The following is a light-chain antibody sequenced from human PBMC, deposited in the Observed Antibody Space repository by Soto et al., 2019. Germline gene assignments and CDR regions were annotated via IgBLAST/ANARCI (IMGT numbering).Light chain of an antibody. CDR3: QQYGSSPQT. CDR1: QSVRSSY. J-gene: IGKJ1*01. V-gene: IGKV3-20*01. Sequence: EIVLTQSPATLSLSPGERATLSCRASQSVRSSYLAWYQQKPGQAPRLLIYDASTRATGIPDRFSGSGSGTDFTLTISRLEPEDFAVYSCQQYGSSPQTFGQGTKVDI. CDR2: DAS.